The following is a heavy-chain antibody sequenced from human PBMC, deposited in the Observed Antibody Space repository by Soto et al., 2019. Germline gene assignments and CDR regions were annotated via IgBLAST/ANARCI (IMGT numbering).Heavy chain of an antibody. J-gene: IGHJ4*02. V-gene: IGHV3-23*01. CDR2: ICGSGGAT. CDR1: GFTFSSYA. CDR3: AKGSGGNCYSHFDY. Sequence: EVQLLESGGGLVQPGGSLRLSCAASGFTFSSYAMSWVRQAPGKGLXXXSAICGSGGATYYTDSVKGRFTISRDNSKNTLHLQMNNLRAEDTAIYYCAKGSGGNCYSHFDYCSQGTLVTVSS. D-gene: IGHD2-15*01.